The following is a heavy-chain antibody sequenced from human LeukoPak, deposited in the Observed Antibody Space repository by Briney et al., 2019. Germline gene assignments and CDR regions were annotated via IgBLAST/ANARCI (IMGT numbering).Heavy chain of an antibody. CDR1: GFTLSNVW. Sequence: GGSLRLSCAASGFTLSNVWMNWVRQAPGKGLEWVGFIRSKAYGETADYAASVKGRFTISRDDSKAIAYLQMNSLKTEDTAVYHCTRDRGAYNLYDYWGQGTLVTVSS. CDR3: TRDRGAYNLYDY. J-gene: IGHJ4*02. V-gene: IGHV3-49*04. D-gene: IGHD1-1*01. CDR2: IRSKAYGETA.